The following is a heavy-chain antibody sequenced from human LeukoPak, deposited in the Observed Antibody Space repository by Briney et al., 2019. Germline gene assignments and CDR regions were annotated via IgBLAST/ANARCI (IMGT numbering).Heavy chain of an antibody. J-gene: IGHJ4*02. D-gene: IGHD3-10*01. V-gene: IGHV3-7*01. Sequence: GGSLRLSCAASGFTFSNNWMTWVRQAPGKGLEWVASVKKDGSEKYYVDSVKGRFTISRDNAKNSLYLQMNSLRVEDTAVYYCARGPPYGSRRDYFDYWGQGTLVTVSS. CDR3: ARGPPYGSRRDYFDY. CDR2: VKKDGSEK. CDR1: GFTFSNNW.